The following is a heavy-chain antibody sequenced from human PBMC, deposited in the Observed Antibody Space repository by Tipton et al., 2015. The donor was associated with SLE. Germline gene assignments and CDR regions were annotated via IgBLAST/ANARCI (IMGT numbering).Heavy chain of an antibody. CDR3: ANRKATQLLGYCSGGSCLRLSGMDV. Sequence: SLRLSCAASGFTFSSYAMSWVRQAPGKGLEWVSVIYSGGSTYYADSVKGRFTISRDNSKNTLYLQMNSLRAEDTAVYYCANRKATQLLGYCSGGSCLRLSGMDVWGQGTTVTVSS. CDR1: GFTFSSYA. V-gene: IGHV3-23*03. J-gene: IGHJ6*02. D-gene: IGHD2-15*01. CDR2: IYSGGST.